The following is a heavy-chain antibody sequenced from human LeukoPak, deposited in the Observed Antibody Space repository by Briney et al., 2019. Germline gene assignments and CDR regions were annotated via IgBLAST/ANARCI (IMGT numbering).Heavy chain of an antibody. V-gene: IGHV3-30*18. D-gene: IGHD2-15*01. Sequence: GGSLRLSCAASGFTFSSYGMHWVRQAPGKGLEWVAVISYDGSNKYYADSVKDRFTISRDNSKNTLYLQMNSLRAEDTAVYYCAKDIVVVVAAPDAFDIWGQGTMVTVSS. CDR1: GFTFSSYG. J-gene: IGHJ3*02. CDR2: ISYDGSNK. CDR3: AKDIVVVVAAPDAFDI.